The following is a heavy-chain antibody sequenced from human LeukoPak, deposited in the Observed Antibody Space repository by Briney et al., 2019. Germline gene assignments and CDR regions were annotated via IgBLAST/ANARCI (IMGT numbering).Heavy chain of an antibody. D-gene: IGHD2-2*01. Sequence: SETLSLTCTVSGGSISSSSYYWGWIRQPPGKGLEWIGSIYYSGSTYYNPSLKSRVTISVDTSKNQFSLKLSSVTAADTAVYYCARLYCSSTSCYKGNYFDYWGQGTLVTVSS. J-gene: IGHJ4*02. CDR3: ARLYCSSTSCYKGNYFDY. V-gene: IGHV4-39*07. CDR1: GGSISSSSYY. CDR2: IYYSGST.